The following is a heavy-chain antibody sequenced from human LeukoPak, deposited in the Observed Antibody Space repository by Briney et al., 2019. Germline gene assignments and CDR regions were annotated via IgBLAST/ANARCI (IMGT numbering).Heavy chain of an antibody. Sequence: SVKVSCKASGGTFSSYAISWVRQAPGQGLEWMGWIIPILGIANYAQKFQGRVTINADKSTSTDYMELSSLRSEDTAVYYCAREVPFEGYCSSTSCYEGGELVDYWGQGTLVTVSS. V-gene: IGHV1-69*04. CDR3: AREVPFEGYCSSTSCYEGGELVDY. CDR2: IIPILGIA. CDR1: GGTFSSYA. J-gene: IGHJ4*02. D-gene: IGHD2-2*01.